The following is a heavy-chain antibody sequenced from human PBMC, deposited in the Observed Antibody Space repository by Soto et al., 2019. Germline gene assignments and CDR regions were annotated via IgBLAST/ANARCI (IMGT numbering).Heavy chain of an antibody. D-gene: IGHD6-19*01. CDR3: ARPYSSGWQGYYYGMDV. J-gene: IGHJ6*02. V-gene: IGHV5-51*01. Sequence: GGSLKISFKGSGYSFTSYWIGWVGQMPRKGLEWMGIIYPGDSDTRYSPSFQGQVTISADKSISTAYLQWSSLKASDTAMYYCARPYSSGWQGYYYGMDVWGQGTTVTVSS. CDR1: GYSFTSYW. CDR2: IYPGDSDT.